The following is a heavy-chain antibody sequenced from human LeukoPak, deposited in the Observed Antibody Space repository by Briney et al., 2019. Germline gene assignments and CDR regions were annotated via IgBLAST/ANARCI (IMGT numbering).Heavy chain of an antibody. CDR2: INPNSGGT. J-gene: IGHJ4*02. CDR3: ARVSSSWYWDYFDY. CDR1: GYTFTGYY. Sequence: ASVKVFCKASGYTFTGYYMHWVRQAPGQGLEWMGWINPNSGGTNYAQKFQGRVTMTRDTSISTAYMELSRLRSDDTAVYYCARVSSSWYWDYFDYWGQGTLVTVSS. D-gene: IGHD6-13*01. V-gene: IGHV1-2*02.